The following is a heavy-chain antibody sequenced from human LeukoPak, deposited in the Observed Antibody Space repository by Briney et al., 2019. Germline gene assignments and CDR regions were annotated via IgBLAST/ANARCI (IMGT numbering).Heavy chain of an antibody. CDR3: AKGDSNSPAVFDY. CDR1: GFTFSSYA. Sequence: QPGGSLRLSFAASGFTFSSYAMTWVRQAPGKGREGVSTFAGSGDSTYYADSVKGRFSISRDNSKTTLYLQMNSLRAEDTAIYYCAKGDSNSPAVFDYWGQGTLVTVSS. CDR2: FAGSGDST. D-gene: IGHD6-13*01. J-gene: IGHJ4*02. V-gene: IGHV3-23*01.